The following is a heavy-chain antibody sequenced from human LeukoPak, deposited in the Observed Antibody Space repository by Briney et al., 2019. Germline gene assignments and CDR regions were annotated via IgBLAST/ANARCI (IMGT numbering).Heavy chain of an antibody. J-gene: IGHJ5*01. Sequence: ASVKVSCKASGYTFTGYYIHWVRQAPGQGLEWMGIINPSGGSTSYAQKFQVRVTMTRDMSPSTVYMELSSLRSEDTAVYYCARQGRVGNNYFDSWGQGILVTVSS. V-gene: IGHV1-46*01. D-gene: IGHD1-26*01. CDR2: INPSGGST. CDR1: GYTFTGYY. CDR3: ARQGRVGNNYFDS.